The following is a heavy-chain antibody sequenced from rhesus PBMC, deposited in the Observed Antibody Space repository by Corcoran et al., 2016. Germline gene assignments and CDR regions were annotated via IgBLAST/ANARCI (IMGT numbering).Heavy chain of an antibody. CDR1: GGSFSSYW. CDR3: ARNAEYSGNWNVGNSLEV. J-gene: IGHJ5-2*02. CDR2: INGNSGST. Sequence: QVQLQEAGPGLVKPSETLSLTCAVSGGSFSSYWWSWIRHPPGKGLGWRGEINGNSGSTTYNPSLKSRVTFSADASKNQFSLKLRSVTAADTAVYYCARNAEYSGNWNVGNSLEVWGRGVLVTVSS. V-gene: IGHV4-80*01. D-gene: IGHD6-25*01.